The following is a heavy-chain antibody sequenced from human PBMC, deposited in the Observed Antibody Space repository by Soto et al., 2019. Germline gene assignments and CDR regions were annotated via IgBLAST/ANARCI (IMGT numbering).Heavy chain of an antibody. CDR1: GFTFSSYS. CDR2: ISSSSSTI. V-gene: IGHV3-48*02. J-gene: IGHJ4*02. CDR3: ARDASYYYDSSGSPRLDY. Sequence: SLRLSCAASGFTFSSYSMNWVRQAPGKGLEWVSYISSSSSTIYYADSVKGRFTISRDNAKNSLYLQMNSLRDEDTAVYYCARDASYYYDSSGSPRLDYWGQGTLVTVSS. D-gene: IGHD3-22*01.